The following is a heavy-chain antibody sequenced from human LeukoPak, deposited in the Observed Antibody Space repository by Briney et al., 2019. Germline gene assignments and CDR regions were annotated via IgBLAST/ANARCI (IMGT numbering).Heavy chain of an antibody. D-gene: IGHD3-9*01. CDR3: AKDKGRYDILTGCPYYYYYGMDV. CDR2: ISYDGSNK. V-gene: IGHV3-30*18. Sequence: GGSLRLSCAASGFTFSSYGMHWVRQAPGKGLEWVAVISYDGSNKYYADSVKGRFTISRDNSKNTLYLQMNSLRAEDTAVYYCAKDKGRYDILTGCPYYYYYGMDVWGQGTTVTVSS. CDR1: GFTFSSYG. J-gene: IGHJ6*02.